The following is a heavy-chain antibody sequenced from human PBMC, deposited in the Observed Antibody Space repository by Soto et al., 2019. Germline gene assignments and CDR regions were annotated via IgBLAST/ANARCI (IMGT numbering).Heavy chain of an antibody. D-gene: IGHD2-15*01. CDR3: ARDSPRPKVIVVVVAATPDAFDI. J-gene: IGHJ3*02. CDR1: GFTFSDYY. V-gene: IGHV3-11*01. CDR2: ISSSGSTI. Sequence: GGSLRLSCAASGFTFSDYYMSWIRQAPGKGLEWVSYISSSGSTIYYADSVKGRFTISRDNAKNSLYLQMNSLRAEDTAVYYCARDSPRPKVIVVVVAATPDAFDIWGQGTMVTVSS.